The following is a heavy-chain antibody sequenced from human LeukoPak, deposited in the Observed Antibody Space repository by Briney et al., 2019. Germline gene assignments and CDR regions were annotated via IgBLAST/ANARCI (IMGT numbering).Heavy chain of an antibody. CDR3: ARDGPVGATNLDY. Sequence: PGGSLRLSCAASGFTFSSYWMSWVRQAPGKGLEWVSVIYSGGSTYYADSVKGRFTISRDNSKNTLYLQMNSLRAEDTAVYYCARDGPVGATNLDYWGQGTLVTVSS. CDR2: IYSGGST. D-gene: IGHD1-26*01. J-gene: IGHJ4*02. CDR1: GFTFSSYW. V-gene: IGHV3-53*01.